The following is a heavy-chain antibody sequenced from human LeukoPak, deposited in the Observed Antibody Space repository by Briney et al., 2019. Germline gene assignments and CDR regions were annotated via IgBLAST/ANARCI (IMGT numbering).Heavy chain of an antibody. CDR1: GGSISSISYF. V-gene: IGHV4-39*07. CDR3: AREEPPYYYDSSGYPFDY. J-gene: IGHJ4*02. D-gene: IGHD3-22*01. CDR2: IYHSGST. Sequence: SETLSLTCTVSGGSISSISYFWGWIRQPPGKGLEWIGSIYHSGSTYYNPSLKSRVTISVDTSKNQFSLKLSPVTAADTAVYYCAREEPPYYYDSSGYPFDYWGQGTLVTVSS.